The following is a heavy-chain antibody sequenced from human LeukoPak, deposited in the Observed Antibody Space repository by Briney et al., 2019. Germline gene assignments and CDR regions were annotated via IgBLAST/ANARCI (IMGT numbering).Heavy chain of an antibody. CDR2: IVTSGST. V-gene: IGHV3-21*01. Sequence: GGSLRLSCAASGFTFSSYNLYWVRQAPGKGLEWVLSIVTSGSTYYADSVRGRFTISRDNAKNSLYLQMSSLSGEDTAVYYCATKMHGPFDHWGQGTLVTVSS. CDR3: ATKMHGPFDH. CDR1: GFTFSSYN. J-gene: IGHJ5*02.